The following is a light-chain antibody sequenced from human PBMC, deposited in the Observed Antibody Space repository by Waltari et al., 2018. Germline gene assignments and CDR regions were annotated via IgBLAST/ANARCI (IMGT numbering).Light chain of an antibody. V-gene: IGLV2-23*02. CDR3: CSYAGNYVWV. CDR2: DVS. Sequence: QSALTQPAAVSGSPGQSVTISCTGASSDSGRYDIVSWYQQHPGNAPKLVISDVSKRPSVVSDRFSGSKSGDTASLTISGLQFEDEADYYCCSYAGNYVWVFGGGTRLTVL. CDR1: SSDSGRYDI. J-gene: IGLJ3*02.